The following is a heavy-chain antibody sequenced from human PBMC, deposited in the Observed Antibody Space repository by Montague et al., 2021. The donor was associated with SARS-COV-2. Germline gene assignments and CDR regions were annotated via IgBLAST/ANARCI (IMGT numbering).Heavy chain of an antibody. CDR2: INHSGST. CDR1: SGSFSGYY. V-gene: IGHV4-34*01. J-gene: IGHJ4*02. CDR3: ARGTKGVFTYDYDSSGYASDY. D-gene: IGHD3-22*01. Sequence: SETLSLTCAVYSGSFSGYYWSWIRQPPGKGLELIGEINHSGSTKYNPSLESQVTISVDTSKNQFSLKLSSVTAADTAVYYCARGTKGVFTYDYDSSGYASDYWGQGTLVTVSS.